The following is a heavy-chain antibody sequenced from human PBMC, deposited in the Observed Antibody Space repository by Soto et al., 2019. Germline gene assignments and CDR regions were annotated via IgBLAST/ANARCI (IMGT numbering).Heavy chain of an antibody. J-gene: IGHJ6*02. CDR3: ARGGKLRFFLWSRDYYHYVMDF. V-gene: IGHV1-18*01. Sequence: ASVKVSCKASGYTFTSYGISWVRQAPGQGLEWMGWISAYNGNTNYAQKLQGRVTMTTDTSTSTAYMELRSLRSDDTAVYYCARGGKLRFFLWSRDYYHYVMDFCGQGTTVPVSS. CDR2: ISAYNGNT. CDR1: GYTFTSYG. D-gene: IGHD3-3*01.